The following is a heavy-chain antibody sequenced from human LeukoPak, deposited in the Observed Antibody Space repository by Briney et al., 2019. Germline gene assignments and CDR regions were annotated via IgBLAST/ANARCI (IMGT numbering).Heavy chain of an antibody. CDR2: IYPGDSDT. V-gene: IGHV5-51*01. D-gene: IGHD3-16*01. Sequence: GESLKISCKGSGYSFPNSWIGWVRQMPGKGLEWRGAIYPGDSDTRYSPSFQGQVTISADKSITTAYLQWSSLKASDTAMYYCASSVTFGGGYYFDYWGQGTLVTVSS. CDR3: ASSVTFGGGYYFDY. CDR1: GYSFPNSW. J-gene: IGHJ4*02.